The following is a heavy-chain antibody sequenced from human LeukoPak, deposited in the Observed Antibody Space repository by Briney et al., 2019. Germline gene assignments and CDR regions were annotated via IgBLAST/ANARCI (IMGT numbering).Heavy chain of an antibody. CDR3: ARLISCSITACYFDY. J-gene: IGHJ4*02. V-gene: IGHV4-39*01. CDR2: INYSGRT. CDR1: GGSISSGSYY. Sequence: SETLSLTCTVSGGSISSGSYYWAWIRQPPGRGLEWIGCINYSGRTYYTPSLKSRVTISVDTSKNQFSLKLSSVTAADTSVYYCARLISCSITACYFDYWGQGSLVTVSS. D-gene: IGHD2/OR15-2a*01.